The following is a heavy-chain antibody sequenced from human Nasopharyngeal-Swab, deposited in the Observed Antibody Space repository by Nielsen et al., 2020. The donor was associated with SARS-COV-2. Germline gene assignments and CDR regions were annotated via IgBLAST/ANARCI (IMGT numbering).Heavy chain of an antibody. J-gene: IGHJ4*02. CDR2: ISRSGSSI. V-gene: IGHV3-11*04. Sequence: GESLKISCTASGFTFSDYFMSWIRQAPGKGLEWVTYISRSGSSIYYADSVKGRFTIFRDNAKNSLYLQMDSLRSEDTAVYYCARADYYDSDGYFDYWGQGTLVTVSS. D-gene: IGHD3-22*01. CDR3: ARADYYDSDGYFDY. CDR1: GFTFSDYF.